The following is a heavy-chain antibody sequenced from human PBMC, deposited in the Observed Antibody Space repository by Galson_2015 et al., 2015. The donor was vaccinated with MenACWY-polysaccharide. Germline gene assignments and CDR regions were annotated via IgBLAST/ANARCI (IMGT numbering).Heavy chain of an antibody. CDR1: GDSITSGGYF. CDR3: ARGGRAVSNRNWFDP. Sequence: TLSLTCTVSGDSITSGGYFWSWIRQHPGKGLEWIASISYDGGTYDNPSLKSRVTISVDTPKNQFSLKLNSVTAADTAVYYCARGGRAVSNRNWFDPWGQGTLVTVSS. J-gene: IGHJ5*02. CDR2: ISYDGGT. V-gene: IGHV4-31*03. D-gene: IGHD3-16*01.